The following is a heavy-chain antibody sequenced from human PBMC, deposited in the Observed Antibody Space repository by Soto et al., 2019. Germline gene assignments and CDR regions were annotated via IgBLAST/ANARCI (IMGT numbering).Heavy chain of an antibody. CDR1: GFTFSSYA. Sequence: GGSLRLSCAASGFTFSSYAMSWVRQAPGKGLEWVSAISGSGGSTYYADSVKGRFTISRDNSKNTLYLQMNSLRAEDTAVYYCAKIRPPWELLPGYYFDYWGQGTLVTV. V-gene: IGHV3-23*01. D-gene: IGHD1-26*01. CDR2: ISGSGGST. CDR3: AKIRPPWELLPGYYFDY. J-gene: IGHJ4*02.